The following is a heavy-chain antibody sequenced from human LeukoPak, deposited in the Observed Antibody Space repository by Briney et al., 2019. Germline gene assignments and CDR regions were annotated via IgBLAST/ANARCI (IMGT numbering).Heavy chain of an antibody. CDR3: ARDVFPGSLGY. CDR1: GFTFSSYG. J-gene: IGHJ4*02. D-gene: IGHD6-6*01. Sequence: GGSLRLSCAASGFTFSSYGMHWVRQAPGKGREWVANIKQDGSEKYYVDSVKGRFTISRDNAKNSLYLQMNSLRAEDTAVYYCARDVFPGSLGYWGQGTLVTVSS. V-gene: IGHV3-7*01. CDR2: IKQDGSEK.